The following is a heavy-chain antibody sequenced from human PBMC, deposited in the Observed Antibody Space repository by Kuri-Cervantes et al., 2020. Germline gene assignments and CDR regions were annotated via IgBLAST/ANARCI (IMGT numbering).Heavy chain of an antibody. J-gene: IGHJ4*02. CDR3: AHSAPELEFGY. V-gene: IGHV2-5*01. D-gene: IGHD6-13*01. CDR1: GFSLTTSGVA. CDR2: IYWNDDK. Sequence: SGPTLVKPTQTLTLTCTFSGFSLTTSGVAVGWIRQPPGKALDWLALIYWNDDKRYSPSLKSRLTITKGTSKNQVVLTMTNMDPVDTATYYCAHSAPELEFGYWGQGTLVTVSS.